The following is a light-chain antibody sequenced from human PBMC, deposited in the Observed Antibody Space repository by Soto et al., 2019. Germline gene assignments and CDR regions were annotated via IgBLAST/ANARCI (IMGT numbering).Light chain of an antibody. Sequence: QSVLTQPPSASGTPGQRVTISCSGSSSNIGSNTVNWYQQLPGTAPKLLIYSNNQRPSGVPDRLSASKSGTSASLAITGLQAEDEGHYYCQSYDKRLTAYVFGTGTKVTVL. CDR1: SSNIGSNT. J-gene: IGLJ1*01. V-gene: IGLV1-44*01. CDR2: SNN. CDR3: QSYDKRLTAYV.